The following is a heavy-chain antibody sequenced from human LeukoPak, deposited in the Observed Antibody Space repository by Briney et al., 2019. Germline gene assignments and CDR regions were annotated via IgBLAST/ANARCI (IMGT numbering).Heavy chain of an antibody. D-gene: IGHD4-17*01. Sequence: SETLSLTCAVYGGSFSGYYWSWIRQPPGKGLEWIGYVYYSGSTNYNPSLKSRVTISVDTSKNHFSLTLSSVTAADTAVYYCARGDYGDYSFYWYFDLWGRGTLVTVSS. CDR1: GGSFSGYY. CDR2: VYYSGST. V-gene: IGHV4-59*01. CDR3: ARGDYGDYSFYWYFDL. J-gene: IGHJ2*01.